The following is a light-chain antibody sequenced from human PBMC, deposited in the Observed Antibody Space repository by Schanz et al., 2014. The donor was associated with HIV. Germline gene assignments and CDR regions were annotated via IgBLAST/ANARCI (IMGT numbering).Light chain of an antibody. CDR2: DVS. J-gene: IGLJ3*02. Sequence: QSALTQPASVSGSPGQSITISCTGTSSDVGGYNYVSWYQQHPGKAPKLIIYDVSNRPSGVSNRFSGSKSGITASLTISGLQADDEADYYCSSYTSSSTWVFGGGTKLTVL. CDR3: SSYTSSSTWV. CDR1: SSDVGGYNY. V-gene: IGLV2-14*01.